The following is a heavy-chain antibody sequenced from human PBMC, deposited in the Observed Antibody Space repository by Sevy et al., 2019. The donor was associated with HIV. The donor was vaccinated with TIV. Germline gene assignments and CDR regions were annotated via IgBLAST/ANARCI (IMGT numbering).Heavy chain of an antibody. CDR1: GGSISSYF. CDR2: IYFTGNT. CDR3: ARDSTTRPGVLDY. V-gene: IGHV4-59*01. Sequence: SETLSLTCSVSGGSISSYFWTWVRQSPGKGLEWIGNIYFTGNTDYSTSLKSRVTLSLDTSKSQFSLTLKSVTAADTAIYFCARDSTTRPGVLDYWGQGTLVTVSS. J-gene: IGHJ4*02. D-gene: IGHD1-1*01.